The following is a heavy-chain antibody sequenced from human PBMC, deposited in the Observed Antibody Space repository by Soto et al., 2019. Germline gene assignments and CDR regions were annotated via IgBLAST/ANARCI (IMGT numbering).Heavy chain of an antibody. J-gene: IGHJ3*02. CDR3: AIEQGPTWGYRGDAFDI. CDR1: RFSFNTFA. Sequence: GGSLRLSCVTSRFSFNTFAMSWVRQAPGKGLEWVSAINGGGENTYYADSVKGRFTISRDNPKNTLYLQMSSLRAEDTAVYYCAIEQGPTWGYRGDAFDIWCQGTMVTVSS. D-gene: IGHD5-12*01. V-gene: IGHV3-23*01. CDR2: INGGGENT.